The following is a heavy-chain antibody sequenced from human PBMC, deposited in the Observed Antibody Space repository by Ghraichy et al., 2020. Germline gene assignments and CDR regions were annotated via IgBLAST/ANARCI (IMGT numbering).Heavy chain of an antibody. CDR3: ARRVVVAATDWFDP. Sequence: ETLSLTCTVSGGSISSYYWSWIRQPPGKGLEWIGYIYYSGSTNYNPSLKSRVTISVDTSKNQFSLKLSSVTAADTAVYYCARRVVVAATDWFDPWGQGTLVTVSS. D-gene: IGHD2-15*01. V-gene: IGHV4-59*01. J-gene: IGHJ5*02. CDR1: GGSISSYY. CDR2: IYYSGST.